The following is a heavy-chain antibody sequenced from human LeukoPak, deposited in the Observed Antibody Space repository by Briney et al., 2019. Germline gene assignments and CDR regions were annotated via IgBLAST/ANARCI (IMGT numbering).Heavy chain of an antibody. CDR2: ISGSGGST. CDR1: EFSFSSHS. J-gene: IGHJ4*02. D-gene: IGHD1-1*01. V-gene: IGHV3-23*01. CDR3: AKVEGYNFDY. Sequence: PGGSLRLSCAASEFSFSSHSMNWVRQAPGKGLEWVSAISGSGGSTYYADSVKGRFTISRDNSKNTLYLQMNSLRAEDTAVYYCAKVEGYNFDYWGQGTLVTVSS.